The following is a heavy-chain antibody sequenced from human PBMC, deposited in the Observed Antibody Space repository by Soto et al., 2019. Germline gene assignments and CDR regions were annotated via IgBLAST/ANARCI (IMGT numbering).Heavy chain of an antibody. CDR2: IYYSGST. Sequence: SETLSLTCTVSGGSISSGGYYWSWIRQHPGKGLEWIGYIYYSGSTYYNPSLKSRVTISLDTSNNQFSLKQSSVTAADTAVYYCARTIVVVPAAIPYYFDYWGQGTLVTVSS. CDR1: GGSISSGGYY. D-gene: IGHD2-2*02. J-gene: IGHJ4*02. V-gene: IGHV4-31*03. CDR3: ARTIVVVPAAIPYYFDY.